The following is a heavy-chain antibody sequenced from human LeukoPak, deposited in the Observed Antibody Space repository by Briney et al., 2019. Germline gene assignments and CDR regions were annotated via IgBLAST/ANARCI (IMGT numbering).Heavy chain of an antibody. Sequence: ASVKVSCKASGYTFTDYYMHWVRQAPGQGLEWMGWINPHSGGTDHAQKFQGRVTMTRDTSISTAYMELSRLRSDDTAVYYCARVGRQLESTYAFDIWGQGTMVTVSS. CDR1: GYTFTDYY. D-gene: IGHD6-6*01. CDR2: INPHSGGT. CDR3: ARVGRQLESTYAFDI. J-gene: IGHJ3*02. V-gene: IGHV1-2*02.